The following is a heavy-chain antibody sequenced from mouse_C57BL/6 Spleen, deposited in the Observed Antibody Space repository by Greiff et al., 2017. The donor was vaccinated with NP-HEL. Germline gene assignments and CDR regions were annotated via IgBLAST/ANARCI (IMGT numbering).Heavy chain of an antibody. D-gene: IGHD1-1*01. CDR1: GYTFTSYW. Sequence: QVQLQQPGAELVKPGASVKMSCKASGYTFTSYWITWLKQRPGQGLEWIGDIYPGSGSTNYNEKFKSKATLTVATSSSTAYMQLSSLTSEDSAVYYCASVGSSYGYFDVWGTGTTVTVSS. CDR3: ASVGSSYGYFDV. J-gene: IGHJ1*03. V-gene: IGHV1-55*01. CDR2: IYPGSGST.